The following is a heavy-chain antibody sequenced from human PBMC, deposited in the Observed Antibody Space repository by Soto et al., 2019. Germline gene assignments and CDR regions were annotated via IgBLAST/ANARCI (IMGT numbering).Heavy chain of an antibody. V-gene: IGHV3-30-3*01. Sequence: GGSLRLSCAASGFTFSSYAMHWVRQAPGKGLEWVAVISYDGSNKYYADSVKGRFTISRDNSKNTLYLQMNSLRAEDTAVYYCARAFVPVKIVLVILDFCCQGTLVTVSS. CDR2: ISYDGSNK. CDR3: ARAFVPVKIVLVILDF. J-gene: IGHJ4*02. D-gene: IGHD3-22*01. CDR1: GFTFSSYA.